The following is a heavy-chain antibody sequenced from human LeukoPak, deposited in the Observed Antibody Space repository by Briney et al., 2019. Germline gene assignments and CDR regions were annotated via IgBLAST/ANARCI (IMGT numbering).Heavy chain of an antibody. Sequence: GGAPRLSCAASGLTFGGYAMHWVRKDPGKGLEWVAVISYDGSNKYYADSVKGRFTISRDNSKNTLYLQMNSLRAEDTAVYYCAKDTHANHWSFIDYWGQGTLVTVSS. CDR1: GLTFGGYA. V-gene: IGHV3-30*04. CDR2: ISYDGSNK. D-gene: IGHD1-1*01. CDR3: AKDTHANHWSFIDY. J-gene: IGHJ4*02.